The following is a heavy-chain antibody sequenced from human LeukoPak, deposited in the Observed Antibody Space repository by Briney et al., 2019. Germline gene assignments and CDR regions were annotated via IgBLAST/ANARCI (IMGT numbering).Heavy chain of an antibody. V-gene: IGHV1-2*02. D-gene: IGHD3-10*01. Sequence: ASVKVSCKASGYTFTSYGINWVRQAPGQGLEWMGWINPNSGGTNYAQKFQGRVTMTRDTSISTAYMELSRLRSDDTAVYYCARDSVLLWFGERGYFDYWGQGTLVTVSS. CDR1: GYTFTSYG. J-gene: IGHJ4*02. CDR3: ARDSVLLWFGERGYFDY. CDR2: INPNSGGT.